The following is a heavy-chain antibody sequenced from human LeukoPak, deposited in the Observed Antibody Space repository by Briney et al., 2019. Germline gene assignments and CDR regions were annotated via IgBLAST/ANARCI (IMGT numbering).Heavy chain of an antibody. J-gene: IGHJ4*02. CDR1: GGSFSGYY. D-gene: IGHD2-15*01. CDR3: ARSVSMAATPIDY. CDR2: IYYSGST. Sequence: SGTLSLTCAVYGGSFSGYYWSWIRQPPGKGLEWIGYIYYSGSTNYNPSLKSRVTISVDTSKNQFSLKLSSVTAADTAVYYCARSVSMAATPIDYWGQGTLVTVSS. V-gene: IGHV4-59*01.